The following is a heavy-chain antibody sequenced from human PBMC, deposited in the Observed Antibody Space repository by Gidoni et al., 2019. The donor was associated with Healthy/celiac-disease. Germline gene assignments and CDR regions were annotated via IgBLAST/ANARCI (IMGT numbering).Heavy chain of an antibody. CDR1: GFTFSSYA. V-gene: IGHV3-23*04. D-gene: IGHD3-10*01. CDR3: AKLTQLLWCGETQYYFDY. J-gene: IGHJ4*02. Sequence: EVPLVASGGGLVQPGGSLRLSCAASGFTFSSYAMSWVRQAPGKGLEWVSAISGRGGSTYYADSVKGRFTISRDNSKNTLYLQMNSLRAEDTAVYYCAKLTQLLWCGETQYYFDYWGQGTLVTVSS. CDR2: ISGRGGST.